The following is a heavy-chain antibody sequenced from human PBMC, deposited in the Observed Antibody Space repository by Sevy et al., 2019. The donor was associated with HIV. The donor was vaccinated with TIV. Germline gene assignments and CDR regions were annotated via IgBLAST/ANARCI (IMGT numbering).Heavy chain of an antibody. CDR3: AKDIGATGIAVVAN. Sequence: GGSLRLSCAASGFTFDDFAMHWVRQVPGKGLEWVSGLNWDSGSVAYADSVKGRFTISRDNAKNALFLQRNSLRAEDTALYYCAKDIGATGIAVVANLGQGIQVTVSS. CDR2: LNWDSGSV. CDR1: GFTFDDFA. D-gene: IGHD6-19*01. J-gene: IGHJ4*02. V-gene: IGHV3-9*01.